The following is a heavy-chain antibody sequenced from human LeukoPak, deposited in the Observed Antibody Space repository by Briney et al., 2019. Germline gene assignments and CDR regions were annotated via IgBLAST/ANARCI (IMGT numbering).Heavy chain of an antibody. CDR2: TYYRSKWYN. CDR3: ARAPHGSGCDY. J-gene: IGHJ4*02. CDR1: GASVSSNSAT. D-gene: IGHD6-19*01. V-gene: IGHV6-1*01. Sequence: SQTLSLTWAISGASVSSNSATWIWIRQSPSGGLEWLGRTYYRSKWYNDYAESVQGRISVNPDTSKNQFSLRLNSVSPEDTALYYCARAPHGSGCDYWGQGTLVTVSS.